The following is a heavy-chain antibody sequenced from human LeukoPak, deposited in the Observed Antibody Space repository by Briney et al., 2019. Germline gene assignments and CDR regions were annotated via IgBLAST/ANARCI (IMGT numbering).Heavy chain of an antibody. D-gene: IGHD3-9*01. V-gene: IGHV3-49*04. CDR1: GFSFGDHA. CDR2: IRSEAYGQTT. J-gene: IGHJ6*02. CDR3: ARGPIYLWIYYGMDV. Sequence: GGSLRLSCTASGFSFGDHAMTWVRQAPGKGLEWVSFIRSEAYGQTTEYAASVKDRFTISRDNSKGIVYLQMNSLKTEDTAKYYRARGPIYLWIYYGMDVWGQGTTVIVSS.